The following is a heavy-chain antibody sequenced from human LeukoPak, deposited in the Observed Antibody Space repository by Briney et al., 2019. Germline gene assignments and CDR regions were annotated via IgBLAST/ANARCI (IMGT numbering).Heavy chain of an antibody. CDR1: GYTFTSYD. V-gene: IGHV1-8*01. J-gene: IGHJ4*02. D-gene: IGHD6-19*01. CDR3: ATSGWYFDY. CDR2: MNPNSGNA. Sequence: AXVKVSCKASGYTFTSYDINWVGQAAGQGIEWMGWMNPNSGNAGYAQKFQGRVTMNRNTSISTAYMEMGSLRYEDTAVYYCATSGWYFDYWGQGALVTVSS.